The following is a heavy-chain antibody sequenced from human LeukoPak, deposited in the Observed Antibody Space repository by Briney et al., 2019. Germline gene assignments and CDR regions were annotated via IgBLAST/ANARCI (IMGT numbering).Heavy chain of an antibody. V-gene: IGHV3-30*02. CDR1: GFTFSSYG. CDR2: IRYDGSNK. J-gene: IGHJ5*02. CDR3: AKDRGSRSWHNWFDP. Sequence: GGSLRLSCAASGFTFSSYGMHWVRQAPGKGLEWVAFIRYDGSNKYYADSVKGRFTISRDNSKNTLYLQMNSLRAEDTAVYYCAKDRGSRSWHNWFDPWGQGTLVTVSS. D-gene: IGHD6-13*01.